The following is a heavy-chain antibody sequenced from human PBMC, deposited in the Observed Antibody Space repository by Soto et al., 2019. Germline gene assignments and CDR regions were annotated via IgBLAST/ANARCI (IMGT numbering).Heavy chain of an antibody. J-gene: IGHJ3*02. Sequence: SETLSLTCTVSGGSISSYYWSWIRQPPGKGLEWIGYIYYSGSTNYNPSLKSRVTISVDTSKNQFSLKLSSVTAADTAVYYCASFPYYDSSGSHDAFDIWGQGTMVTVSS. V-gene: IGHV4-59*01. CDR3: ASFPYYDSSGSHDAFDI. CDR1: GGSISSYY. CDR2: IYYSGST. D-gene: IGHD3-22*01.